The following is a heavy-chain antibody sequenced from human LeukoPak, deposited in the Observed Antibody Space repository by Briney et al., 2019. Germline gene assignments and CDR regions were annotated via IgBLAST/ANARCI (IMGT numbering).Heavy chain of an antibody. D-gene: IGHD4-17*01. V-gene: IGHV1-18*01. CDR3: ARDRLFYGDKTDY. Sequence: ASVKVSCKASGGTFSSYTISWVRQAPGQGLEWMGWISAYNGNTNYAQKLQGRVTMTTDTSTSTAYMELRSLRSDDTAAYYCARDRLFYGDKTDYWGQGTLVTVSS. CDR1: GGTFSSYT. J-gene: IGHJ4*02. CDR2: ISAYNGNT.